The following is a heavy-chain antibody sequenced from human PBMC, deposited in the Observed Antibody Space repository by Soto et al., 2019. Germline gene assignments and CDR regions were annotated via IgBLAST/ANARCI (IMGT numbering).Heavy chain of an antibody. CDR1: GGSMSGYS. CDR3: PSSGAGSSDF. J-gene: IGHJ4*02. V-gene: IGHV4-59*01. Sequence: SETLSLACTVSGGSMSGYSWSWIRQPPGRGLEWIGHIFNSGTTNYNPSLKSRVTMSVDTSKNQISLKVMSVTAADTDVYYCPSSGAGSSDFWGQGSLVTVSS. CDR2: IFNSGTT. D-gene: IGHD3-10*01.